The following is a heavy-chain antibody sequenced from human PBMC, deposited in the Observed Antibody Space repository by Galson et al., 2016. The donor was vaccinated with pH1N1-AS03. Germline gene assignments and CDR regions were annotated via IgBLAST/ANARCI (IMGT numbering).Heavy chain of an antibody. V-gene: IGHV1-69*04. CDR3: AHNQAKGNNYWFDP. CDR2: IIPNLGVT. D-gene: IGHD5-24*01. CDR1: GGSFSKYV. J-gene: IGHJ5*02. Sequence: SVKVSCKASGGSFSKYVISWVRQAPGQGLQWMGRIIPNLGVTNYAQRFQARVTITADKSSSTVYMEVTNLTSEDTAIYYCAHNQAKGNNYWFDPWGQGTLVTVSS.